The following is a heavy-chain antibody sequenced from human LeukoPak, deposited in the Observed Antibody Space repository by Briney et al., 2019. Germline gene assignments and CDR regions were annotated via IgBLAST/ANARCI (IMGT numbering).Heavy chain of an antibody. D-gene: IGHD3-10*01. CDR2: ISSSGSTI. CDR1: GFTFSSYE. J-gene: IGHJ6*04. V-gene: IGHV3-48*03. CDR3: AGGDYYYYYGMDV. Sequence: PGGSLRLSGAASGFTFSSYEMNWVRQAPGKGLEWVSYISSSGSTIYYADSVKGRFTISRDNAKNSLYLQMNSLRAEDTAVYYCAGGDYYYYYGMDVWGKGTTVTVSS.